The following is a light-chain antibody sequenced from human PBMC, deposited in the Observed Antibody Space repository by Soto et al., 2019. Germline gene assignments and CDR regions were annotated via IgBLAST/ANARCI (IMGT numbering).Light chain of an antibody. CDR2: GAS. CDR1: QTVSSNY. Sequence: EIVLTQSPGTLSLSPGERATLSCRASQTVSSNYLAWYRQKPGQAPRLLIYGASSRATGIPDRVSGSGSEKDFTLTISRLEPEDFAVYYCQQYGSSPCTFGQGTKLEI. CDR3: QQYGSSPCT. V-gene: IGKV3-20*01. J-gene: IGKJ2*02.